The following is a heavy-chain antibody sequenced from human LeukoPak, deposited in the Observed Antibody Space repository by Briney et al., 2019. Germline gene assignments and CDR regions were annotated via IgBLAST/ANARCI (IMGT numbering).Heavy chain of an antibody. Sequence: SETLSLTCAVSGGSISSGGYSWSWIRQPPAKGLEWIGYIYHSGSTYYNPSLKSRVTISVDRSKNQFSLKLSSVTAADTAVYYCARLYYYDSSGYYFGYYFDYWGQGTLVTVSS. CDR3: ARLYYYDSSGYYFGYYFDY. J-gene: IGHJ4*02. D-gene: IGHD3-22*01. CDR1: GGSISSGGYS. V-gene: IGHV4-30-2*01. CDR2: IYHSGST.